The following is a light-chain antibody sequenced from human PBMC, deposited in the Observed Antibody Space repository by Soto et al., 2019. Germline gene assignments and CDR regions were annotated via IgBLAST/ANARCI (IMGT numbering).Light chain of an antibody. J-gene: IGLJ1*01. Sequence: QSVLTQPASVSGSPGQSITISCTGTSSDIGGYYYVSWYQHHPGKAPKLLIYQVTNRPSRVSNRFSGSKSGNTASLTISWLQADDEADYYCTSYSSSDIFYVFGTGTKLTVL. CDR3: TSYSSSDIFYV. V-gene: IGLV2-14*01. CDR1: SSDIGGYYY. CDR2: QVT.